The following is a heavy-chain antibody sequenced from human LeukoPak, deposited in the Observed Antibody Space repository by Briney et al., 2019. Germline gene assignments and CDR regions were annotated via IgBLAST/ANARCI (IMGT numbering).Heavy chain of an antibody. D-gene: IGHD3-16*02. CDR3: ARSSLIRLGELSPYYFDY. V-gene: IGHV4-31*03. J-gene: IGHJ4*02. CDR1: GGSISSGGYY. Sequence: PSETLSLTCTVSGGSISSGGYYWSWIRQHPGKGLEWIGYIYYSGSTYYNPSLKSRVTISVDTSKNQFSLKLSSVTAADTAVYYCARSSLIRLGELSPYYFDYWGQGTLVTVSS. CDR2: IYYSGST.